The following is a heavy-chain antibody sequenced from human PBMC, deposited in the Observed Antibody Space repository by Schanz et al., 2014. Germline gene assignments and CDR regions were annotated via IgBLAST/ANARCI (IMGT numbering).Heavy chain of an antibody. V-gene: IGHV3-21*01. CDR2: ISRRSSFI. Sequence: EVQLVESGGGLVKPGGSLRLSCVTSGFTFGAYTMNWVRQAPGKGLEWVSSISRRSSFIYYTDSVKGRFTISRDNAKKSLFLQLNSLRPEDTAVYYCARDPDPPIAAKCQNFDYWGQGTLVAVSS. CDR1: GFTFGAYT. CDR3: ARDPDPPIAAKCQNFDY. D-gene: IGHD6-13*01. J-gene: IGHJ4*02.